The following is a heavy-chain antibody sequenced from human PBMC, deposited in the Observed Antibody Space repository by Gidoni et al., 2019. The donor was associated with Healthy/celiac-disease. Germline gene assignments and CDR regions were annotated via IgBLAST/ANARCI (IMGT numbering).Heavy chain of an antibody. CDR2: IGTAGDT. Sequence: EVQLVESGGGLVQPGGSLRLSCAASGFSFSSYDMHWVRQATGKGLEWVSAIGTAGDTYYPGSVKGRFTISRENAKNSLYLQMNSLRAGDTAVYYCARAREYGDYSFDYWGQGTLVTVSS. J-gene: IGHJ4*02. D-gene: IGHD4-17*01. V-gene: IGHV3-13*01. CDR3: ARAREYGDYSFDY. CDR1: GFSFSSYD.